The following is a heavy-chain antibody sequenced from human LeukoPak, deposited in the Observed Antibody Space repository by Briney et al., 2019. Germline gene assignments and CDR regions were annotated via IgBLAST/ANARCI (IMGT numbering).Heavy chain of an antibody. J-gene: IGHJ4*02. V-gene: IGHV3-23*01. D-gene: IGHD3-22*01. CDR2: ISGSGGST. CDR1: GFTFSSYA. CDR3: AKAGDSSGYSAGYFDY. Sequence: PGGSLRLSCAASGFTFSSYAMSWVRQAPGKGLEWVSAISGSGGSTYYADSVKGRFTISRDNSKNTLYLQMNSLRAEDTAEYYCAKAGDSSGYSAGYFDYWGQGTLVTVSS.